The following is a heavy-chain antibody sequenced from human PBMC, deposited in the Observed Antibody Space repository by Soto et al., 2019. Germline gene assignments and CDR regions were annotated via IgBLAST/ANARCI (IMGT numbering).Heavy chain of an antibody. V-gene: IGHV4-39*01. CDR1: GGSVRSSGYY. J-gene: IGHJ4*02. CDR3: ARLILAFTEHFDS. Sequence: QLQLQESGPGLVKPSETLSLTCTVSGGSVRSSGYYWAWIRQPPGKGLEWIGSLYSSGKTYRNPSLRSRVTVSDDTSTTQLSLRLSSVTAADTAVYYCARLILAFTEHFDSWGQGTLVTVSS. CDR2: LYSSGKT. D-gene: IGHD2-15*01.